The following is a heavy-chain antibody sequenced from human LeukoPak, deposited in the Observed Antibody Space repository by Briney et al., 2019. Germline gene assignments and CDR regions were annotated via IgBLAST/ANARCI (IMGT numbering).Heavy chain of an antibody. Sequence: ASVKVSCKVSGYTLTELSMHWVRQAPGQGPEWMGGFDLEVGETNYAQNFQGRVTMTEDTSTDTAYMELSSLRSEDTAVYYCATEWYSSGWYFDYWGQGTLVTVSS. J-gene: IGHJ4*02. D-gene: IGHD6-19*01. V-gene: IGHV1-24*01. CDR3: ATEWYSSGWYFDY. CDR2: FDLEVGET. CDR1: GYTLTELS.